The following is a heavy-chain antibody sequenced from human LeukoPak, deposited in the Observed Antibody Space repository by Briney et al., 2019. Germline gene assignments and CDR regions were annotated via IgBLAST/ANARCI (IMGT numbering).Heavy chain of an antibody. Sequence: SGGSLRLSCATSGFTFSTYVMHWVRQAPGKGLEWVAVISFDGSNKYYADSVKGRFTVSRDNSKNTMYLQMNGLRPEDTAVYYCAKYLGPYSSGWYPLDYWGQGTLVTVSS. D-gene: IGHD6-19*01. V-gene: IGHV3-30*18. CDR2: ISFDGSNK. CDR3: AKYLGPYSSGWYPLDY. J-gene: IGHJ4*02. CDR1: GFTFSTYV.